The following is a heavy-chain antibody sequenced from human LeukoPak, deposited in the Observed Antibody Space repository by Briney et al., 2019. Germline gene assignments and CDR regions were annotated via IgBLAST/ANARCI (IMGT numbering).Heavy chain of an antibody. V-gene: IGHV3-48*03. CDR1: GFTFSSYE. CDR2: ISSRSTTI. CDR3: ARDGSHGNFDY. J-gene: IGHJ4*02. Sequence: GGSLRLSCAASGFTFSSYEMNWVRQAPGKGLEWLSDISSRSTTIYYADSVKGRFTISRDNAKSSLYLQMNSLRAEDTAVYYCARDGSHGNFDYWGQGTLVTVSS. D-gene: IGHD2-15*01.